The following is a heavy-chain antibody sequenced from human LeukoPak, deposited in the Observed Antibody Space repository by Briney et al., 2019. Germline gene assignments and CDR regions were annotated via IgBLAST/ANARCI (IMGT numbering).Heavy chain of an antibody. CDR2: IIPIFGTA. V-gene: IGHV1-69*05. Sequence: ASVKVSCKASGGTFGSYAISWVRQAPGQGLEWMGRIIPIFGTANYAQKFQGRVTITTDESTSTAYMELSSLRSEDTAVYYCARFSTVTTRGGVFDYWGQGTLVTVSS. CDR3: ARFSTVTTRGGVFDY. J-gene: IGHJ4*02. CDR1: GGTFGSYA. D-gene: IGHD4-17*01.